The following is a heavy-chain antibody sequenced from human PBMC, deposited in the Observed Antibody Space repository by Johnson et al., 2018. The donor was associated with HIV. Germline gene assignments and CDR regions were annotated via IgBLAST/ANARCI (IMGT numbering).Heavy chain of an antibody. Sequence: EQLVETGGGLIQPGGSLRLSCAASGFTVSSNYMSWVRQAPGKGLEWVSVIYSGGSTYYADSVKGRFTISRDNSKNTLYLQMNSLRAEDTAVYYCATPRIPTDSAFDIWGQGTMVTVSS. V-gene: IGHV3-53*02. CDR2: IYSGGST. J-gene: IGHJ3*02. CDR1: GFTVSSNY. CDR3: ATPRIPTDSAFDI. D-gene: IGHD2/OR15-2a*01.